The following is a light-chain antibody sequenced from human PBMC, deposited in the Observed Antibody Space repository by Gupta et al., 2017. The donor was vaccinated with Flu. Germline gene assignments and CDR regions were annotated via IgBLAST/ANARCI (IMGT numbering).Light chain of an antibody. V-gene: IGKV1-33*01. J-gene: IGKJ2*01. CDR1: HDITYH. CDR2: DAS. CDR3: QQDDSFPFT. Sequence: DIRLIQSPSSLSASVGGRVTITCQASHDITYHLNWYQQRPGEAPKLLIYDASNLQTGVSSKFKGSGSGTDFTFTISSLQPEVIATYFCQQDDSFPFTFGQGTKVEI.